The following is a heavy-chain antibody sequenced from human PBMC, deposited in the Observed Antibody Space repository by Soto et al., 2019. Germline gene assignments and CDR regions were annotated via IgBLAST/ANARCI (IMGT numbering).Heavy chain of an antibody. D-gene: IGHD6-6*01. V-gene: IGHV4-61*01. CDR2: IYYSGST. CDR1: GGSVSSGSYY. J-gene: IGHJ4*02. CDR3: ARQFIAARPSYFDY. Sequence: SETLSLTCTVSGGSVSSGSYYWSWIRQPPGKGLEWIGYIYYSGSTNYNPSLKSRVTVSVDTSKNQFSLKLSSVTAADTAVYYCARQFIAARPSYFDYWGQGTLVTVSS.